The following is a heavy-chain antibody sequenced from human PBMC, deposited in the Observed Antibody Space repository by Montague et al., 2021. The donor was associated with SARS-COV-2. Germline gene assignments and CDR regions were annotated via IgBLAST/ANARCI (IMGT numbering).Heavy chain of an antibody. V-gene: IGHV4-34*01. Sequence: SETLSLTCAVYGGSFSGYYWTWIRQYPGKGLEWIAEINHSGATNYNFNPSLRSRVTISVDTSKSLFSLKLSSVTAADTGVYYCARWDPQTLTLIGLRGKSASDYWGQGTLVTVSS. CDR1: GGSFSGYY. J-gene: IGHJ4*02. D-gene: IGHD4-23*01. CDR2: INHSGAT. CDR3: ARWDPQTLTLIGLRGKSASDY.